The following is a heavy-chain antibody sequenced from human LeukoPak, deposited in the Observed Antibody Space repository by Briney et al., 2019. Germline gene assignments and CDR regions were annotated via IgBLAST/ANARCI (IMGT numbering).Heavy chain of an antibody. J-gene: IGHJ1*01. CDR3: ARERAPYYGDYGSVDFQH. CDR2: INSNSIYI. Sequence: PGGSLRLSCAASGFTFSSYSINWVRQAPGKGLEWVSSINSNSIYIYYADSVKGRFTISRDNSKNTLYLQMNSLRAEDTAVYYCARERAPYYGDYGSVDFQHWGQGTLVTVSS. CDR1: GFTFSSYS. V-gene: IGHV3-21*01. D-gene: IGHD4-17*01.